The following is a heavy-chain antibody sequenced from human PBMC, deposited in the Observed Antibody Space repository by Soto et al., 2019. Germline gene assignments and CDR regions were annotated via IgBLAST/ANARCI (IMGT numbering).Heavy chain of an antibody. D-gene: IGHD2-15*01. CDR1: GGTFSSYA. V-gene: IGHV1-69*13. CDR2: IMPVLGPA. J-gene: IGHJ6*02. CDR3: ARVRYCSGDRCADYSGMDV. Sequence: SSVKVSCKASGGTFSSYAISWVRQAPGQGLDWMGGIMPVLGPADYAQRFQDRVTINADESTSTAYMELSSLRSEDTAVYYCARVRYCSGDRCADYSGMDVWGQGTTVNVSS.